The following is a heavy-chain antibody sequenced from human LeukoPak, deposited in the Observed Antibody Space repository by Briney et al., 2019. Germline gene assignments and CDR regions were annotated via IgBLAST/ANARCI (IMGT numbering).Heavy chain of an antibody. CDR2: IHSSSGSI. CDR1: GFNFTNYN. J-gene: IGHJ3*02. CDR3: ASDLAWDAFCI. Sequence: GGSLRLSCAASGFNFTNYNMNWVRQAPGKGLEWVSSIHSSSGSIYYADSLKGRFTISRDNAKNSLYLQMNSLRAEDTAVYYCASDLAWDAFCICGQGKMVTVSS. V-gene: IGHV3-21*01.